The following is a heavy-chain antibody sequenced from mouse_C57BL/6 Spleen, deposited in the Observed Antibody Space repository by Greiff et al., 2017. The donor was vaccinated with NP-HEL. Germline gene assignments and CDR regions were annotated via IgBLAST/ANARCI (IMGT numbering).Heavy chain of an antibody. V-gene: IGHV1-62-2*01. CDR2: FYPGSGSI. CDR1: GYTFTEYT. Sequence: VQLQESGAELVKPGASVKLSCKASGYTFTEYTIHWVKQRSGQGLEWIGWFYPGSGSIKYNEKFKDKATLTADKSSSTVYMELSRLTSEDSAVYFCARHERDYYGTGSFFDYWGQGTTLTVSS. CDR3: ARHERDYYGTGSFFDY. J-gene: IGHJ2*01. D-gene: IGHD1-1*01.